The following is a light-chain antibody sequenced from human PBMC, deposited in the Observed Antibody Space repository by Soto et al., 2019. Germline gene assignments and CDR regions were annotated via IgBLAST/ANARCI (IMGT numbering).Light chain of an antibody. J-gene: IGLJ3*02. CDR1: SGHSSYI. Sequence: QAVVTQSSSASASLGSSVKLTCTLSSGHSSYIIAWHQQQPGKAPRYLMKLEGSGSYNKGSGVPDRCSGSSSGADRYLTISNLQFEDEADYYCETWDSNTHTVFGGGTQLTVL. CDR2: LEGSGSY. V-gene: IGLV4-60*02. CDR3: ETWDSNTHTV.